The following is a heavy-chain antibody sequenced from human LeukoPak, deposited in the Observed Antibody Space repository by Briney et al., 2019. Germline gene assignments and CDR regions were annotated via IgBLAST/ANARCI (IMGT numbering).Heavy chain of an antibody. J-gene: IGHJ4*02. CDR2: INPNSGGT. Sequence: ASVKVSCKASGYTFTGYYMHWVRQAPGLGFEWMGWINPNSGGTNYAQKFQGRVTMTRDTSISTAYMELSRLRSDDTAVYYCARELDTVMVLGYWGQGTLVTVSS. CDR1: GYTFTGYY. D-gene: IGHD5-18*01. CDR3: ARELDTVMVLGY. V-gene: IGHV1-2*02.